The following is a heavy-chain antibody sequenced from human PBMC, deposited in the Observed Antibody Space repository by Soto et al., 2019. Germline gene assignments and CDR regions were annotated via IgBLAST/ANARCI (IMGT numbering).Heavy chain of an antibody. CDR2: MNYRGSF. CDR1: GGSISSNSYY. Sequence: QLQLQESGPGLVKPSETLSLTCTVSGGSISSNSYYWAWIRQSPGKGLEWVGTMNYRGSFYYNPSLESRVTISADTSNNQFSLKLSSVTAADTAKYYCARQGQWLILGYFQDWGQGTLVTVSS. CDR3: ARQGQWLILGYFQD. J-gene: IGHJ1*01. D-gene: IGHD6-19*01. V-gene: IGHV4-39*01.